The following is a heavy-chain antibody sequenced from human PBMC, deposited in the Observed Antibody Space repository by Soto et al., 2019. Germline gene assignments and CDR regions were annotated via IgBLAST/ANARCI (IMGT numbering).Heavy chain of an antibody. J-gene: IGHJ3*02. CDR2: IYYSGST. CDR1: GGSISSYY. D-gene: IGHD4-17*01. Sequence: SETLSLTCTVSGGSISSYYWSWIRQPPGKGLEWIGYIYYSGSTNYNPSLKSRVTISVDTSKNQFSLKLSSVTAADTAVYYCARARTTVTTRGGAFDIWGQGXMVTV. V-gene: IGHV4-59*01. CDR3: ARARTTVTTRGGAFDI.